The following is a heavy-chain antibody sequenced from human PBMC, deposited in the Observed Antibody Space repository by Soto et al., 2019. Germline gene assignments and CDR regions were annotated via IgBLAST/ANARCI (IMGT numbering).Heavy chain of an antibody. J-gene: IGHJ6*02. CDR1: GFTFSSYA. Sequence: GGSLRLSCAASGFTFSSYAMSWVRQAPGKGLEWVSVIRSSGDRTYYADSVKGRFTISRDNSKNTLYMQMNSLRAEDTAVYYCARQQGPGTPYYYVMDVWGQGTTVTVSS. CDR2: IRSSGDRT. D-gene: IGHD1-1*01. CDR3: ARQQGPGTPYYYVMDV. V-gene: IGHV3-23*01.